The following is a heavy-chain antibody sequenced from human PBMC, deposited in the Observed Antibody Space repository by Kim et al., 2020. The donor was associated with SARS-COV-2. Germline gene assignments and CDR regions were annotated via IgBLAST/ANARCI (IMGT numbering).Heavy chain of an antibody. D-gene: IGHD6-13*01. V-gene: IGHV3-23*01. J-gene: IGHJ6*02. Sequence: GGSLRLSCAASGFTFSSYAMSWVRQAPGKGLEWVSAISGSGGSTYYADSVKGRFTISRDNSKNTLYLQMNSLRAEDTAVYYCAKEGCIAAAGSANSRCHSYYYYGMDVWGQGTTVTVSS. CDR1: GFTFSSYA. CDR2: ISGSGGST. CDR3: AKEGCIAAAGSANSRCHSYYYYGMDV.